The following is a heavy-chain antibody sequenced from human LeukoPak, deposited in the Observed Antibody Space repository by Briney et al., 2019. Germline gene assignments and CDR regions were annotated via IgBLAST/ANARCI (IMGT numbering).Heavy chain of an antibody. CDR3: AKDKGPYTATNAFDI. J-gene: IGHJ3*02. V-gene: IGHV3-23*01. D-gene: IGHD3-16*01. CDR2: ISGSGGST. CDR1: GFTFSSYA. Sequence: GGSLRLSCAASGFTFSSYAMSWGRQAPGKGLEGVSAISGSGGSTYYADSVKGRFTISRDNSKNTLYLQMNSLRAEDTAVYYCAKDKGPYTATNAFDIWGQGTMVTVSS.